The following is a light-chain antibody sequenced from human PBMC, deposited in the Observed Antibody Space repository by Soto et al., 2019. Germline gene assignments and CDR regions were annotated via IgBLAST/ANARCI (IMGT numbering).Light chain of an antibody. CDR1: QSISGN. V-gene: IGKV3D-15*01. J-gene: IGKJ5*01. CDR3: QQYNNWPPIT. Sequence: EIVMTQSPGTLSVSPGERATLSCRASQSISGNLVWYQQKPGQAPRLLIYGASNRATGIPDRFSGSGSGTEFTLTISSLQSEDFAVYYCQQYNNWPPITFGQGTRLEIK. CDR2: GAS.